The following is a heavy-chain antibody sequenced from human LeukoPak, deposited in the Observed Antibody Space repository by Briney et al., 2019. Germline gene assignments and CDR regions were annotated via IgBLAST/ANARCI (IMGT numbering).Heavy chain of an antibody. J-gene: IGHJ4*02. CDR2: ISGSGGST. CDR3: AKDLSQNYDSSGYLDY. CDR1: GFTFSSYA. V-gene: IGHV3-23*01. D-gene: IGHD3-22*01. Sequence: GGSLILSCAASGFTFSSYAMSWVRPAPGKGLEWVSAISGSGGSTYYADSVKGRFTISRDNSKNTLYLQMNSLRAEDTAVYYCAKDLSQNYDSSGYLDYWGQGTLVTVSS.